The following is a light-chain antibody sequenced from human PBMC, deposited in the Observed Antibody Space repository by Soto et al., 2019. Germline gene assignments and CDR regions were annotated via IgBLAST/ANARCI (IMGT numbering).Light chain of an antibody. Sequence: IVLIQSPATLSVSPGERATLSCRASQNISNYLIWYQQKPGQAPRLLIYGATSRATGIPDRFSGSGSGTDFSLTVSRLEPEDFAVYYCQQYDASPVTFGQGTRLEIK. V-gene: IGKV3-20*01. CDR1: QNISNY. J-gene: IGKJ5*01. CDR3: QQYDASPVT. CDR2: GAT.